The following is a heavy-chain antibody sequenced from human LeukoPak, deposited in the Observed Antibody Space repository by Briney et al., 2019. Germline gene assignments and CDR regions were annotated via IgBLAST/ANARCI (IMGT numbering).Heavy chain of an antibody. CDR3: ARDGELTVTRRWFDP. Sequence: GASVKVSCKASGYTFTSFGISWVRQAPGQGLEWTGWISAYNGDTNYEQKLQGRVTMTTDTSTSTAYMELRSLRSDDTAVCYCARDGELTVTRRWFDPWGQGTLVTVSS. J-gene: IGHJ5*02. CDR2: ISAYNGDT. D-gene: IGHD4-17*01. V-gene: IGHV1-18*01. CDR1: GYTFTSFG.